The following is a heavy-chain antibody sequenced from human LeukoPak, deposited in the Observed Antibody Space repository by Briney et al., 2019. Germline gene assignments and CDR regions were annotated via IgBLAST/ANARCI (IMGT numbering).Heavy chain of an antibody. CDR2: ISGSGGST. CDR3: AKDLCSGGSCYEAFDI. J-gene: IGHJ3*02. D-gene: IGHD2-15*01. Sequence: PGGSLRLSCAASGFTFSSYAMSWVRQAPGKGLEWVSAISGSGGSTYYADSVKGRFTISRDNSKNTLYLQMNSLRAEDTAVYYCAKDLCSGGSCYEAFDIWGQGTMVTVSS. V-gene: IGHV3-23*01. CDR1: GFTFSSYA.